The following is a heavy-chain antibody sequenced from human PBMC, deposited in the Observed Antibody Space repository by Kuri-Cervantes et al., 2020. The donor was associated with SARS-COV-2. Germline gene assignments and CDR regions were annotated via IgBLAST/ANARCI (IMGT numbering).Heavy chain of an antibody. CDR3: ARMTTKQQLVPQGFDY. Sequence: GESLKISCAASGFTVRSNYMSWVRQAPGKGLEWVSVIYSGGSTYYADSVKGRFTISRDNSKNTLYLQMNSLRAEDTAVYYCARMTTKQQLVPQGFDYWGQGTLVTVSS. J-gene: IGHJ4*02. CDR2: IYSGGST. CDR1: GFTVRSNY. D-gene: IGHD6-13*01. V-gene: IGHV3-53*01.